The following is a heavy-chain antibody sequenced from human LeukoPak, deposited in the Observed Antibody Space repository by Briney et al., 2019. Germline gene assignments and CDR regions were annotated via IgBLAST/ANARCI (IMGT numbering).Heavy chain of an antibody. D-gene: IGHD2/OR15-2a*01. CDR3: ARDLFPSTRAYYYYGMDV. Sequence: PGGSLRLSCVASGFPFSSYWMNWVRQAPGKGPEWVSSIITSSTYIYYADSVKGRFTISRDNAKNSLYLQMNGLRAEDTAVYYCARDLFPSTRAYYYYGMDVWGQGTTVTVSS. V-gene: IGHV3-21*01. CDR2: IITSSTYI. CDR1: GFPFSSYW. J-gene: IGHJ6*02.